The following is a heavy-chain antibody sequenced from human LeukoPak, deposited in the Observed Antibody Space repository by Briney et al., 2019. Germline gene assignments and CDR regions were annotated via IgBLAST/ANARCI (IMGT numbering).Heavy chain of an antibody. CDR2: ISYDGSNK. Sequence: PGGPLRLSCAASGFTFRTYGMHWVRQAPGKGLEWVAVISYDGSNKYYADSVKGRFTISRDNSKNTLYLQMNSLRAEDTAVYYCARDRLGGGAFDIWGQGTMVTVSS. CDR1: GFTFRTYG. V-gene: IGHV3-30*03. J-gene: IGHJ3*02. D-gene: IGHD3-16*01. CDR3: ARDRLGGGAFDI.